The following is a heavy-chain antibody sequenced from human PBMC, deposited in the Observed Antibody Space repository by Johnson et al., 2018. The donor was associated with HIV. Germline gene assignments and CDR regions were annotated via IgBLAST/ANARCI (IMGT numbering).Heavy chain of an antibody. V-gene: IGHV3-9*01. J-gene: IGHJ3*02. CDR2: ISWTSGSI. CDR3: AKDRGVYPAGWGDYSLNAFDI. CDR1: GFTFDDYA. D-gene: IGHD2-15*01. Sequence: VQLVVSGGGLVQPGRSLRLSCAASGFTFDDYAMHWVRQAPGKGLEWVSGISWTSGSIGYADSVKGRFTISRDNAKNSLYLQMNSLRAEDTALYYCAKDRGVYPAGWGDYSLNAFDIWGQGTMVTVSS.